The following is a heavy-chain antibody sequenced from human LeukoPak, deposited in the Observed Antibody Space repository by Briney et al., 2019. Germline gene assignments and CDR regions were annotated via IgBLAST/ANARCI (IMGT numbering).Heavy chain of an antibody. CDR1: GFTFDDYA. CDR2: ISWNSGSI. J-gene: IGHJ4*02. Sequence: GGSLRLSCAASGFTFDDYAMHWVRQAPGKGLEWVSGISWNSGSIGYADSVKGRFTISRDNAKNSLYLQMNSLRAEDTAVYYCAKDQDYYGSGSQSEIDYWGQGTLVTVSS. CDR3: AKDQDYYGSGSQSEIDY. V-gene: IGHV3-9*01. D-gene: IGHD3-10*01.